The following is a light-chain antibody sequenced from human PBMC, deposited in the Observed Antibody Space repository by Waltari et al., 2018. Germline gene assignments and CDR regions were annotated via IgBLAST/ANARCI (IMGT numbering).Light chain of an antibody. CDR1: QSVRTH. J-gene: IGKJ2*01. V-gene: IGKV3-15*01. Sequence: EIVMTQSPVTLSVSPGERAALPCRSSQSVRTHLAWYQHRPGQTPRLLIYGASTRAAEIPARFSGSGSGTEFTLTISSLQSEDFAVYYCQQYNDWPYTFGQGTKLEI. CDR2: GAS. CDR3: QQYNDWPYT.